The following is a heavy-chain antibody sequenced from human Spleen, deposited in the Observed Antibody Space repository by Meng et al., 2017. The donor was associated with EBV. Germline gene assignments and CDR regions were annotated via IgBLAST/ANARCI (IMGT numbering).Heavy chain of an antibody. CDR3: AHSPYCGGDCYSGWGWFDP. CDR2: IYWDDDK. J-gene: IGHJ5*02. Sequence: QITLKESGPTLVKPTQTLTLPCTFSGFSLSTSGVGVGWIRQPPGKALEWLALIYWDDDKRYSPSLKNRLTITKDTSKNQVVLTMTNMDPVDTATYYCAHSPYCGGDCYSGWGWFDPWGQGTLVTVSS. D-gene: IGHD2-21*01. CDR1: GFSLSTSGVG. V-gene: IGHV2-5*02.